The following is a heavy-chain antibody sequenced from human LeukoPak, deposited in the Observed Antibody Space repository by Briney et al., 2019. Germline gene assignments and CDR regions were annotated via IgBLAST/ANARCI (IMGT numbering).Heavy chain of an antibody. J-gene: IGHJ6*03. CDR2: MNLNSGNT. D-gene: IGHD5-18*01. CDR1: GYTFTSYD. V-gene: IGHV1-8*01. CDR3: TRGRGGDTAKYYYYYYMDV. Sequence: GASVKVSCKASGYTFTSYDINWVRQATGQGLEWMGWMNLNSGNTGYAQKFQGRVTMTRNTSISTAYMELSSLRSEDTAVYYCTRGRGGDTAKYYYYYYMDVWGKGTTVTVSS.